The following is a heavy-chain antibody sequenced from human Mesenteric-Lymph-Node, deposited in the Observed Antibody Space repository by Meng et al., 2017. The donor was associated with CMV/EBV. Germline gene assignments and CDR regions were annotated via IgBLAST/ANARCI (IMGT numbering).Heavy chain of an antibody. D-gene: IGHD3-22*01. Sequence: GESLKISCAASGFTFSGSAMHWVRQASGKGLEWVGRIRSKANSYATAYAASVKGRFTISRDDSKNTAYLQMNSLKTEDTAVYYCTRPVDSSADAFDIWGQGTMVTV. CDR3: TRPVDSSADAFDI. CDR1: GFTFSGSA. J-gene: IGHJ3*02. CDR2: IRSKANSYAT. V-gene: IGHV3-73*01.